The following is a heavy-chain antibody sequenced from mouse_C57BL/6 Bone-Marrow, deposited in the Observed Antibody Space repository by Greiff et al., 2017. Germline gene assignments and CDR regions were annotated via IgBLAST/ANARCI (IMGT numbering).Heavy chain of an antibody. J-gene: IGHJ1*03. Sequence: VQLQQPGAELVKPGASVKVSCKASGYTFTSYWMHWVKQRPGQGLEWIGRIHPSDSDTNYNQKFKGKATLTVDKSSSTAYMQLSSLTSEDSAVDYGAMKDDGSPHWYFEVWGTGTTVTVSS. CDR3: AMKDDGSPHWYFEV. V-gene: IGHV1-74*01. CDR2: IHPSDSDT. CDR1: GYTFTSYW. D-gene: IGHD1-1*01.